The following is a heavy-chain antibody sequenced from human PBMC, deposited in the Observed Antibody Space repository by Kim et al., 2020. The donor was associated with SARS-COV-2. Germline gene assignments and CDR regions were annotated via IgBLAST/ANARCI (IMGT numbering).Heavy chain of an antibody. CDR2: ISAYNGNT. V-gene: IGHV1-18*01. J-gene: IGHJ5*02. Sequence: ASVKVSCKASGYTFTSYGISWVRQAPGQGLEWMGWISAYNGNTNYAQKLQGRVTMTTDTSTSTAYMELRSLRSDDTAVYYCARDDCSSTSCIALNWFDPWGQGTLVTVSS. CDR3: ARDDCSSTSCIALNWFDP. CDR1: GYTFTSYG. D-gene: IGHD2-2*01.